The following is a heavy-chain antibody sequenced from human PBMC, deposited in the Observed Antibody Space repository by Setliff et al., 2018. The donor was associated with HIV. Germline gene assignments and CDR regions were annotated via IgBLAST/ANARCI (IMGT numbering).Heavy chain of an antibody. J-gene: IGHJ6*02. CDR3: ARDLRDGFEEWFSTLDDGMDV. Sequence: ASVKVSCKTSGYIFIRYYIFWVRQAPGQGLEWMGNINPHTGVTKYAERFQGRVTMTRDTSINTIYMELSRLRSDDTAVYYCARDLRDGFEEWFSTLDDGMDVWGQGNTVTVSS. CDR1: GYIFIRYY. V-gene: IGHV1-2*02. D-gene: IGHD3-3*01. CDR2: INPHTGVT.